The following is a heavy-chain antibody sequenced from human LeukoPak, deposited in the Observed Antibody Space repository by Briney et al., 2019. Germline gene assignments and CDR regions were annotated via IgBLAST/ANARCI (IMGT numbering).Heavy chain of an antibody. D-gene: IGHD3-22*01. Sequence: ASVKVSCKASAYTFTDYSLHWVRQAPGQGLEWMGWINPNTGGANYAQKFQGRVTMTSETSISTAYLELSSLRSDDTAVYYCARDHEHYDRSGYYSLGCWGQGTLVTVSS. CDR2: INPNTGGA. CDR3: ARDHEHYDRSGYYSLGC. J-gene: IGHJ4*02. V-gene: IGHV1-2*02. CDR1: AYTFTDYS.